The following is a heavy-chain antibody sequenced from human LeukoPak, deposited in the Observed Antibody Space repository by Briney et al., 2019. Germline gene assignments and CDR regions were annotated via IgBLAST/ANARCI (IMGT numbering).Heavy chain of an antibody. CDR3: AGAYDSSWHNFDY. J-gene: IGHJ4*02. Sequence: AGGSLRLSCAASGFTLSSFTMHWVRHNPGKGLEWVAVISYDESQKWYADSVKGRFTISRDISKNTLYLEMDSLRGEDTAVYYCAGAYDSSWHNFDYWGQGSLVTVSS. CDR2: ISYDESQK. CDR1: GFTLSSFT. D-gene: IGHD6-13*01. V-gene: IGHV3-30-3*01.